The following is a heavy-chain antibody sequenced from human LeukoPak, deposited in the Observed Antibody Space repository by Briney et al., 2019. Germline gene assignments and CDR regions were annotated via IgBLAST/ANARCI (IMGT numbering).Heavy chain of an antibody. CDR2: IIPIFGTT. CDR1: GYTFTSYD. J-gene: IGHJ6*02. CDR3: AREQECSYGYYYYYYGMDV. Sequence: ASVKVSCKASGYTFTSYDINWVRQATGQGLEWMGGIIPIFGTTNYAQKFQGRVTITADESTSTAYMQLSSLRSEDTAVYYCAREQECSYGYYYYYYGMDVWGQGTTVTVSS. D-gene: IGHD5-18*01. V-gene: IGHV1-69*13.